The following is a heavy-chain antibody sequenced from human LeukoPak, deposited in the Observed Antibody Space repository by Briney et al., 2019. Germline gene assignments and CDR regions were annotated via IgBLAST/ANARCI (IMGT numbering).Heavy chain of an antibody. Sequence: SETLSLTCAVYDGSFSAYYWSWIRQPPGKGLEWIGEINHSGSTNYNPSLKSRVTISVDTSKNQFSLKLASVTKADTAVYYCARSSFGYEISTGYYPRVLDNWGQGTLVTVSS. V-gene: IGHV4-34*01. CDR2: INHSGST. J-gene: IGHJ4*02. CDR3: ARSSFGYEISTGYYPRVLDN. D-gene: IGHD3-9*01. CDR1: DGSFSAYY.